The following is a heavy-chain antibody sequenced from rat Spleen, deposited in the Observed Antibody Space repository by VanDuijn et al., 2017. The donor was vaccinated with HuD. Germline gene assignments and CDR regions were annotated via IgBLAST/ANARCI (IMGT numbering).Heavy chain of an antibody. D-gene: IGHD1-9*01. CDR2: ISYGDSSGHSST. CDR3: ARRHYGYTDYFDY. V-gene: IGHV5-29*01. J-gene: IGHJ2*01. CDR1: GFTFSDYG. Sequence: EVQLVESDGGLVQPGRSLKLSCAASGFTFSDYGMAWVRQAPTKGLEWVATISYGDSSGHSSTYYRDSVKGRCTIPRDNGKSTLYLQMDSLRSEDTATYYCARRHYGYTDYFDYWGQGVMVTVSS.